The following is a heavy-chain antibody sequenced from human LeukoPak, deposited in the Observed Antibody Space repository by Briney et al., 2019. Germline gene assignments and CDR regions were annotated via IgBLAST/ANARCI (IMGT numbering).Heavy chain of an antibody. J-gene: IGHJ6*04. V-gene: IGHV1-46*01. CDR2: ISPSGGST. CDR1: GYTFTSYY. Sequence: ASVKVSCKASGYTFTSYYMHWVRQAPGQGLEWMGIISPSGGSTSYAQKFQGRVTMTRDTSTSTVYMELSSLRSEDTAVYYCARCMRYFDWLLSSDYYYGMDVWGKGTTVTVSS. CDR3: ARCMRYFDWLLSSDYYYGMDV. D-gene: IGHD3-9*01.